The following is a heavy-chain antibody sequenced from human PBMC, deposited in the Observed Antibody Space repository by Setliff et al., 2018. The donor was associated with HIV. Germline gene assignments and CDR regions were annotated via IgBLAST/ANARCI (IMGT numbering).Heavy chain of an antibody. J-gene: IGHJ2*01. Sequence: SETLSLTCTVSGGSISSGGYYWSWIRQHPGKGLEWIGYIYYSGSTNYNPSLKSRVTISVDTSKHQFSLKLSSVTAADTAVYYCARHARSITMTTDWYFDLWGRGTLVTVSS. CDR2: IYYSGST. CDR1: GGSISSGGYY. CDR3: ARHARSITMTTDWYFDL. V-gene: IGHV4-61*08. D-gene: IGHD3-22*01.